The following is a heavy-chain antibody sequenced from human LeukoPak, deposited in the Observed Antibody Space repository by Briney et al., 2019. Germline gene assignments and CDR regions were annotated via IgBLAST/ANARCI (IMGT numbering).Heavy chain of an antibody. CDR1: GFTFSSYE. J-gene: IGHJ3*02. V-gene: IGHV3-48*03. D-gene: IGHD3-22*01. Sequence: PGGSLRLSCAASGFTFSSYEMHWVRQAPGKGLECVSYISSSGSTIYYADSVKGRFTISRDNAKNSLYLQMNSLRAEDTAVYYCERRSGYSLHAFDIWGEGTMVTVSS. CDR2: ISSSGSTI. CDR3: ERRSGYSLHAFDI.